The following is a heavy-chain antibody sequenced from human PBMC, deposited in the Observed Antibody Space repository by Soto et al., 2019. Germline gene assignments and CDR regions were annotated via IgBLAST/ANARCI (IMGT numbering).Heavy chain of an antibody. V-gene: IGHV3-30*03. D-gene: IGHD4-17*01. Sequence: GGSLRLSCADSGLSFSSYGMHWVRQAPGEGLEWVAAISYDGSNKNYLASVEGRFTISRDNSKNTLYLQMNALRPEDTAVYYCARDGPTVVTGWVNDAFDIWGQGTMVTVSS. CDR1: GLSFSSYG. CDR3: ARDGPTVVTGWVNDAFDI. J-gene: IGHJ3*02. CDR2: ISYDGSNK.